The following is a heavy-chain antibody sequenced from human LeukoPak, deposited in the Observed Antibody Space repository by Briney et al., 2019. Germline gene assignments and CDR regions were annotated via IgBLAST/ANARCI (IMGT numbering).Heavy chain of an antibody. V-gene: IGHV4-59*01. CDR3: AREGGYDILTGYYNHWFDP. Sequence: LETLSLTCTVSGGSISSYYWSWIRQPPGKGLEWIGYIYYSGSTNYNPSLKSRVTISVDTSKNQFSLKLSSVTAADTAVYYCAREGGYDILTGYYNHWFDPRGQGTLVTVSS. CDR2: IYYSGST. D-gene: IGHD3-9*01. CDR1: GGSISSYY. J-gene: IGHJ5*02.